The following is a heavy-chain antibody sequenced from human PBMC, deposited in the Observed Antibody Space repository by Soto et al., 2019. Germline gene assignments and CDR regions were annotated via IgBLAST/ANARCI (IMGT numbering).Heavy chain of an antibody. CDR1: GFTFSSFA. CDR2: ISYDGTNQ. CDR3: AKGLGELSPESYDY. J-gene: IGHJ4*02. V-gene: IGHV3-30*18. D-gene: IGHD3-16*02. Sequence: QVQLVESGGGVVQPGRSLRLSCAASGFTFSSFAMHWVRQAPGKGLEWVAFISYDGTNQYHADSVKGRFTISRDNSKNTLVLQMNSLRAEDTAVYYCAKGLGELSPESYDYWGQGTLVTVSS.